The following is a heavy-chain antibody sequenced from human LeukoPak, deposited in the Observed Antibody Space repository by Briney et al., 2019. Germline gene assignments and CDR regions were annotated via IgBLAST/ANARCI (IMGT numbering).Heavy chain of an antibody. CDR1: GGSISSSNW. Sequence: SETLSLTCAVSGGSISSSNWWSWVRQPPGKGLEWIGEIYHSGSTNYTPSLKSRVSISVDKSKNQFSLELSSVTAADTAVYYCARKEYDSPNWFGPWGQGPLVTVSS. D-gene: IGHD3-22*01. CDR2: IYHSGST. V-gene: IGHV4-4*02. CDR3: ARKEYDSPNWFGP. J-gene: IGHJ5*02.